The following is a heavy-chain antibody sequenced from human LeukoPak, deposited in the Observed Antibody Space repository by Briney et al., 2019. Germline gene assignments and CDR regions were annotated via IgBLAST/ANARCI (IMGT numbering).Heavy chain of an antibody. CDR1: GFSFSSYW. J-gene: IGHJ3*02. V-gene: IGHV3-7*01. D-gene: IGHD3-22*01. CDR2: IKEDGSVK. Sequence: GGSLRLSCAGSGFSFSSYWMNWVRQAPGEGLEWVANIKEDGSVKYYVDSVKGRFTISRDNAKNSLYLQMNSLRAEDTAIYYCARDLTYYYDSTGYYYDAFDIWGQGTMVTVSS. CDR3: ARDLTYYYDSTGYYYDAFDI.